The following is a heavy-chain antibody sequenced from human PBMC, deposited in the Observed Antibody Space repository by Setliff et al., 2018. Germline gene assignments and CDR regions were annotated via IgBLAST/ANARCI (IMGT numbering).Heavy chain of an antibody. CDR2: IYPGGTA. CDR3: TTDLEPSLSSFLSGACDS. D-gene: IGHD3-3*01. J-gene: IGHJ4*02. Sequence: LGESLKISCKGSGYTFTNYWIGWVRRMPGKGLEWMGLIYPGGTAEYAAPVKGRFTISRDDSQSTLYLQMNSLKTEDTALYYCTTDLEPSLSSFLSGACDSWGQGTLVTVSS. CDR1: GYTFTNYW. V-gene: IGHV3-15*01.